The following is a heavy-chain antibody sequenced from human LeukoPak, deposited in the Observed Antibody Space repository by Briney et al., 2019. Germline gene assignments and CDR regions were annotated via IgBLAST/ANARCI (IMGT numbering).Heavy chain of an antibody. J-gene: IGHJ4*02. CDR3: ATPEGGSGWWFDY. CDR1: GGTFSSYA. Sequence: ASVKVSCKASGGTFSSYAISWLRQAPGQGLEWKGGIIPIFGTANYAQKFQGRVTITTDESTSTAYMELSSLRSEDTAVYYCATPEGGSGWWFDYWGQGTLVTVSS. CDR2: IIPIFGTA. V-gene: IGHV1-69*05. D-gene: IGHD6-19*01.